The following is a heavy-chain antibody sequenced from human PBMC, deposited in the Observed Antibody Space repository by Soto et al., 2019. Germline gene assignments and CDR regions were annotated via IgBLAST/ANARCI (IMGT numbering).Heavy chain of an antibody. V-gene: IGHV3-23*01. CDR3: AKGHPGGSCYSGLDC. Sequence: HPGGSLRLSCAASGFTFSSCAMTWVRQAPGKGLEWVLCISGSGDTTYYADSVKGRFTISRDTSKNTVYLQMNSLRADDTAVYYCAKGHPGGSCYSGLDCWGQGTLVTVSS. CDR2: ISGSGDTT. CDR1: GFTFSSCA. D-gene: IGHD2-15*01. J-gene: IGHJ4*02.